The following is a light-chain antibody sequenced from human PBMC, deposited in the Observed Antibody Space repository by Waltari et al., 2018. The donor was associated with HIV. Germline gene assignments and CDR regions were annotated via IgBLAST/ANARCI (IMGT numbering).Light chain of an antibody. J-gene: IGLJ2*01. CDR2: EVP. V-gene: IGLV2-8*01. CDR1: SSDVGGYNY. CDR3: SSYAVSRGL. Sequence: QSALTQPPSASGSPGQSVTISCTGTSSDVGGYNYVSWYQQHPGKAPNLLSYEVPERPAGFSSRFSGSKSGYTASLTVSGLQAEDEADYYCSSYAVSRGLFGGGTKLTV.